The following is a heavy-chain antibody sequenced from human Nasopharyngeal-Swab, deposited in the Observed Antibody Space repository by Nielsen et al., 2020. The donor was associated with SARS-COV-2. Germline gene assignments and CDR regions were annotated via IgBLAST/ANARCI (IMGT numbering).Heavy chain of an antibody. Sequence: GGSLRLSCAASGFTFSSYGMHWVRQAPGKGLEWVAVIWYDGSNKYYADSVKGRFTISRDNSKNTLYLQMNSLRVEDTAVYYCARDDIAAADYYFDYWGQGTLVTVSS. V-gene: IGHV3-33*08. J-gene: IGHJ4*02. CDR2: IWYDGSNK. D-gene: IGHD6-13*01. CDR1: GFTFSSYG. CDR3: ARDDIAAADYYFDY.